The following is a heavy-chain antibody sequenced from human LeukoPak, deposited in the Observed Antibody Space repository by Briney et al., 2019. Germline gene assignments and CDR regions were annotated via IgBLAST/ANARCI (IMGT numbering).Heavy chain of an antibody. CDR1: GGTFSSYA. V-gene: IGHV1-69*05. CDR2: IIPIFGTA. CDR3: ARYKRAVSDAFDI. J-gene: IGHJ3*02. Sequence: ASVKVSCKASGGTFSSYAISWVRQAPGQGLEWMGGIIPIFGTANYAQKFQGRVTITTDESTSTAYMELSSLRSEDTAVYYCARYKRAVSDAFDIWGQGTMVTVSS. D-gene: IGHD6-19*01.